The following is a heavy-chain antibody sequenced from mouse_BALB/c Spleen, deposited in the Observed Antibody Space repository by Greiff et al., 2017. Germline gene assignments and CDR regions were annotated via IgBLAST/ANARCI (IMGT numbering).Heavy chain of an antibody. Sequence: VQLKESGAELVKPGASVKLSCTASGFNIKDIYMHWVKQRPEQGLEWIGRIDPANGNTKYDPKFQGKATITADTSSNTAYLQLSSLTSEDTAVYYCARYLNYDGYYGFAYWGQGTLVTVSA. CDR3: ARYLNYDGYYGFAY. J-gene: IGHJ3*01. CDR1: GFNIKDIY. V-gene: IGHV14-3*02. D-gene: IGHD2-3*01. CDR2: IDPANGNT.